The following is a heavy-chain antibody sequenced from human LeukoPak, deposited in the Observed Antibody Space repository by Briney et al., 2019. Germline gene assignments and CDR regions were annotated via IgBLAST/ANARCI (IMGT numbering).Heavy chain of an antibody. D-gene: IGHD3-3*01. V-gene: IGHV3-69-1*01. Sequence: PGGSLRLSCAAYGFTFSSHSINWVRQAPGKGLEWIATMTVTNKIYYADSVKGRFTISRDNAENSVYLQMNSLRDEDTAVYSCARAQTLFWEFDGFDIWGRGTKVTVSS. CDR2: MTVTNKI. CDR3: ARAQTLFWEFDGFDI. CDR1: GFTFSSHS. J-gene: IGHJ3*02.